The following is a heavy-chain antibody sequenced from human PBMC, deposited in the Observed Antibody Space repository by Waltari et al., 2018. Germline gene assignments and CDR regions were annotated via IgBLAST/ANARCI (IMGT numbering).Heavy chain of an antibody. CDR3: AKIPELLWFRNYYYMDV. Sequence: EVQLVESGGGLVKPGGSLRPSCAASGFTFSSYAMSWVRQAPGKGRKWVSGIGGSDGSTYNADSVKGRFTISREDSKNTLYLQMNSLRAEDTAIDYCAKIPELLWFRNYYYMDVWGKGTTVTVSS. D-gene: IGHD3-10*01. V-gene: IGHV3-23*04. J-gene: IGHJ6*03. CDR1: GFTFSSYA. CDR2: IGGSDGST.